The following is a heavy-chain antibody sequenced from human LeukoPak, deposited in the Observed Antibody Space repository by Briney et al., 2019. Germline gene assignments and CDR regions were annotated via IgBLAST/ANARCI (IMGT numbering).Heavy chain of an antibody. J-gene: IGHJ4*02. V-gene: IGHV3-20*04. CDR1: GFTFDDYG. CDR2: INWNGGST. Sequence: PGGSLRLSCAASGFTFDDYGMSWVRQAPGKGLEWVSGINWNGGSTGYADSVKGRFTISRDNAKNSLYLQMNSLRAEDTALYYCARVVYCGGDCYWWDPFDYWGQGTLVTVSS. CDR3: ARVVYCGGDCYWWDPFDY. D-gene: IGHD2-21*02.